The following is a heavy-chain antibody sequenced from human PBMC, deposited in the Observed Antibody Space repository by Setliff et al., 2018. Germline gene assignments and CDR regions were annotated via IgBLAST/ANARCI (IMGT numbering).Heavy chain of an antibody. D-gene: IGHD1-26*01. CDR3: AASGTYFPFDY. J-gene: IGHJ4*02. CDR2: IYPGDSDT. V-gene: IGHV5-51*01. Sequence: GESLKISCKGSGYTFTNYWIGWVRQMPVKGLEWMGIIYPGDSDTRYSPSFQGQVTMSVDKSINTAYLQWGSLKASDTAMYYCAASGTYFPFDYWGQGTLVTVS. CDR1: GYTFTNYW.